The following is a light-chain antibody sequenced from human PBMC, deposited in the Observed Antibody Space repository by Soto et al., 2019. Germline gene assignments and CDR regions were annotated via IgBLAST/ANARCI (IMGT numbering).Light chain of an antibody. V-gene: IGKV3-11*01. Sequence: ELVLTQSPVTLSLSPGERATLSCRASQDVSKYIGWYQQKPGQAPRLLIYDASNRATGIPARFSGSGSVTDFTLTISSLEPEDVAVYYCQKGGTIGQGTKVEI. CDR3: QKGGT. J-gene: IGKJ1*01. CDR1: QDVSKY. CDR2: DAS.